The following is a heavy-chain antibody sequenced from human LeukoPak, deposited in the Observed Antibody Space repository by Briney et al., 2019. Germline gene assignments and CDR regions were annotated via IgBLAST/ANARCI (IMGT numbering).Heavy chain of an antibody. D-gene: IGHD2-21*02. J-gene: IGHJ4*02. CDR2: IHHDGRI. CDR1: GGSIDSTNW. V-gene: IGHV4/OR15-8*01. Sequence: SETLSLTCDVSGGSIDSTNWWNWVRQPPGKGLEWIGEIHHDGRINYNPSLKSRVTLSVDKSENQFSLRLNSVTAADTAMYYCARASDCGGDCYYFDYWGQGTLVTVSS. CDR3: ARASDCGGDCYYFDY.